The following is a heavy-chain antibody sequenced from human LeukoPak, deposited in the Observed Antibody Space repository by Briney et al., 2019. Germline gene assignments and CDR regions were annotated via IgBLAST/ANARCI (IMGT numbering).Heavy chain of an antibody. CDR1: GFTFSSYA. CDR3: ARDRGKYQLLGYYFDY. J-gene: IGHJ4*02. D-gene: IGHD2-2*01. CDR2: ISYDGSNK. V-gene: IGHV3-30*15. Sequence: GGSLRLSCAASGFTFSSYAMHWVRQAPGKGLEWVAVISYDGSNKYYADSVKGRFTISRDNSKNTLYLQMSSLRAEDTAVYYCARDRGKYQLLGYYFDYWGQGTLVTVSS.